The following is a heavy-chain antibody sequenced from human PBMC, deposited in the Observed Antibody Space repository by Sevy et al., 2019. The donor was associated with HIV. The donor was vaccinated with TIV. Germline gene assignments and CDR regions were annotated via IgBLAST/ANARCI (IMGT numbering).Heavy chain of an antibody. D-gene: IGHD6-13*01. CDR1: GGTFSSYA. CDR3: ARLIAAAQKSSFDY. CDR2: IIPIFGTA. V-gene: IGHV1-69*13. J-gene: IGHJ4*02. Sequence: ASVKVSCKASGGTFSSYAISWVRQAPGQGLEWMGGIIPIFGTANYAQKFQGRVTITADESTSTAYMELSSLRSEDTAVYYCARLIAAAQKSSFDYWGQGTLVTVSS.